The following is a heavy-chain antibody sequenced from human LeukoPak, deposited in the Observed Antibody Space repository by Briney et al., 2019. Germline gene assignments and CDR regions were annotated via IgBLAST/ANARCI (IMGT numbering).Heavy chain of an antibody. V-gene: IGHV4-39*01. Sequence: PSQTLSLTCTVSGGSISSGSYYWGWIRQPPGKGLEWLASIYYSGSTYYNPSVKSRVTISVDTSKNQFSLKLGSVTAADTAMYYCAGQFGTIFPFDPWGQGILVSVSS. D-gene: IGHD3-9*01. J-gene: IGHJ5*02. CDR3: AGQFGTIFPFDP. CDR1: GGSISSGSYY. CDR2: IYYSGST.